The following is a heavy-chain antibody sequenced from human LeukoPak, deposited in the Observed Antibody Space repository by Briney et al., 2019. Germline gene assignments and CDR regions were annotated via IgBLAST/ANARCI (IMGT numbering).Heavy chain of an antibody. CDR2: IYYNGIT. CDR3: ARHGISYGYDY. CDR1: GDYISSYY. D-gene: IGHD5-18*01. Sequence: SSETLSLTCIVSGDYISSYYWSWIRQPPGRGLEWIADIYYNGITKYNPSLKNRITMSLDTSKNQFSLELSSVTAADTAVYYCARHGISYGYDYWGQGTLVTVSS. V-gene: IGHV4-59*08. J-gene: IGHJ4*02.